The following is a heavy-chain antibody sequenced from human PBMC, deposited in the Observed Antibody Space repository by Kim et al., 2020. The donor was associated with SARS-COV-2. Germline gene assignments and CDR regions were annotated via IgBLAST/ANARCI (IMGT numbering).Heavy chain of an antibody. CDR3: AREKWAWNTPLDY. Sequence: YAQGFTGRFVFSLDTSVSTAYLQISSLKAEDTAVYYCAREKWAWNTPLDYWGQGTLVTVSS. J-gene: IGHJ4*02. V-gene: IGHV7-4-1*02. D-gene: IGHD1-1*01.